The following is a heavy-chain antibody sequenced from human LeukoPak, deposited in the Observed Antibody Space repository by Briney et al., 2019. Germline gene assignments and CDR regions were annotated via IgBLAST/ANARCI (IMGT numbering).Heavy chain of an antibody. CDR1: GFTFSNYG. J-gene: IGHJ4*02. D-gene: IGHD3-10*01. CDR2: IRYDGNNK. Sequence: QTGGSLRLSCAASGFTFSNYGMHWDRQAPGKGLEWVTFIRYDGNNKYYADSVKGRFTISRDNSKNTLYLQMNSLRAEDTAMYYCAKAPTRRFGEFDHWGQGTLVTVSS. CDR3: AKAPTRRFGEFDH. V-gene: IGHV3-30*02.